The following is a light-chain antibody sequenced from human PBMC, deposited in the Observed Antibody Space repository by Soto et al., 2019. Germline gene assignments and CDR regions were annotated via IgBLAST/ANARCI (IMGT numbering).Light chain of an antibody. Sequence: EIVITQSPATLSVSPGERATLSCRASQSVSSNLAWYQQKPGQAPRLLFYGASTRATGIPARFSGSGSGTEFTLTISSLQSEDFAVYYCQQYNKWPLSFGGGTKVDIK. CDR3: QQYNKWPLS. V-gene: IGKV3-15*01. J-gene: IGKJ4*01. CDR2: GAS. CDR1: QSVSSN.